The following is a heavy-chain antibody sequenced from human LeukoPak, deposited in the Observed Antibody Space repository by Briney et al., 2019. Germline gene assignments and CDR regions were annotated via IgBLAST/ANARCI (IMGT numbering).Heavy chain of an antibody. D-gene: IGHD3-22*01. V-gene: IGHV3-74*01. J-gene: IGHJ4*02. CDR1: GFTFSNYW. Sequence: GGSLRLSCAASGFTFSNYWMSWVRQAPGKGPVWVSRIKGDGSGASYADSVKGRFAISRDNAKNTLILQTNSLRAEDTAVYYCARDYYSRFDYWGQGTLVTVSS. CDR2: IKGDGSGA. CDR3: ARDYYSRFDY.